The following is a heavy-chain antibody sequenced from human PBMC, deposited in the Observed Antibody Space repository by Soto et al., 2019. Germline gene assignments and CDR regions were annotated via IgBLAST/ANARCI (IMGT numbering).Heavy chain of an antibody. CDR2: ISGSGGST. D-gene: IGHD2-15*01. CDR1: GFTFSSYA. V-gene: IGHV3-23*01. J-gene: IGHJ4*02. Sequence: PGGSLRLSCAASGFTFSSYAMSWVRQAPGKGLEWVSRISGSGGSTYYADSVKGWFTISRDNSKNALYLQMNSLRAEDTAVYYCAKQGGYCSGGSCYRFDYWGQGT. CDR3: AKQGGYCSGGSCYRFDY.